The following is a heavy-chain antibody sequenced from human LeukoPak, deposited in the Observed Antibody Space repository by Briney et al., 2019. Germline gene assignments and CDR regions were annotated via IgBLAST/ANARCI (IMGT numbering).Heavy chain of an antibody. CDR3: ARDRGARGRGLA. V-gene: IGHV3-21*01. J-gene: IGHJ5*02. Sequence: PGGSLRLSCAASGFTFRIYSMNWVRQAPGTGLEWVSSIGPSSGDIYYADSVKGRFTISRDNDENSLYLQMNSLRAEDTAVYYCARDRGARGRGLAWGQGTQVTVSS. CDR2: IGPSSGDI. CDR1: GFTFRIYS. D-gene: IGHD3-10*01.